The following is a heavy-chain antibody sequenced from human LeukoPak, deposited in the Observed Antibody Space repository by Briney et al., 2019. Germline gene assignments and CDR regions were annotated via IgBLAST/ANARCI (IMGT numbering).Heavy chain of an antibody. CDR3: ARHDRIQLWLVPFDY. CDR2: IYYSGST. J-gene: IGHJ4*02. V-gene: IGHV4-39*01. D-gene: IGHD5-18*01. CDR1: GASISSSSYY. Sequence: PSETLSLTCTVSGASISSSSYYWGWIRQPPGKGLEWIGSIYYSGSTYYNPSLKSRVTISVDTSKNQFSLKLNSVTAADTAVYYCARHDRIQLWLVPFDYWGQGTLVTVSS.